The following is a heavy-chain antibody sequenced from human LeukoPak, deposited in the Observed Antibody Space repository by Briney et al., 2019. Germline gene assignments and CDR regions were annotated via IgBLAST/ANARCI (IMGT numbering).Heavy chain of an antibody. CDR2: ISGSGGST. D-gene: IGHD6-13*01. CDR1: GFTFSSYA. V-gene: IGHV3-23*01. CDR3: AILPGYSSGWYEVNY. Sequence: PGGSPRLSCAASGFTFSSYAMSWVRQAPGKGLEWVSGISGSGGSTYCADSVKGRFTISRDNSRNTLYLQMNSPRAEDTAVYYCAILPGYSSGWYEVNYWGQGTLVTVSS. J-gene: IGHJ4*02.